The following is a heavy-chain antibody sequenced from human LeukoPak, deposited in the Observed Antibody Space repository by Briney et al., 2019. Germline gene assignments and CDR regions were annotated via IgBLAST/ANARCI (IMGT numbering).Heavy chain of an antibody. CDR3: AKDLYGSGREGIFDY. Sequence: GGSLRLSCAASGFTFSSYAMSWVRQAPGKGLEWVSALSGGGSGAYYADSVKGRLTISRDNSKNMLYLQMSSLRAEDTAVYYCAKDLYGSGREGIFDYWGQGTLVTVSS. D-gene: IGHD3-10*01. V-gene: IGHV3-23*01. CDR2: LSGGGSGA. J-gene: IGHJ4*02. CDR1: GFTFSSYA.